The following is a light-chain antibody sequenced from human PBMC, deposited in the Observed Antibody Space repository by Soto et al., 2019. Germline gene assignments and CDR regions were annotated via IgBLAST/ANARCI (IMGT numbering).Light chain of an antibody. CDR1: QAIASF. V-gene: IGKV1-9*01. J-gene: IGKJ1*01. CDR3: QQYNSYSRT. Sequence: DIQLTQSPSFLSASVGDTVTITCRANQAIASFLAWYQQKPGKAPKLLIYAASTLQTGVPSRFSGSGSGPEFSLTISSLQPDDFATYYCQQYNSYSRTFGQGTKVEIK. CDR2: AAS.